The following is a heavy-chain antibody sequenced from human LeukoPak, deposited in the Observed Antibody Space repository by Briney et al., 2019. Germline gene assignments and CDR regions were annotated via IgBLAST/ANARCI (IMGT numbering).Heavy chain of an antibody. CDR3: ARAGGDILTGYYSDY. Sequence: SETLSLTCAVYGGSFGGYYWSWIRQPPGKGLEWIGEINHSGSTNYNPSLKSRVTISVDTSKNQFSLKLSSVTAADTAVYYCARAGGDILTGYYSDYWGQGTLVTVSS. J-gene: IGHJ4*02. CDR2: INHSGST. V-gene: IGHV4-34*01. CDR1: GGSFGGYY. D-gene: IGHD3-9*01.